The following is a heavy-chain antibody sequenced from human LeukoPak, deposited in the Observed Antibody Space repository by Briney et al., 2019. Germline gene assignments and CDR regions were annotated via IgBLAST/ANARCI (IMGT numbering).Heavy chain of an antibody. CDR2: INGDGSRK. V-gene: IGHV3-7*03. CDR3: AKMYDYDSSGIDY. Sequence: TGGSLRLSCAASGFTFSSYEMNWVRQAPGKGLEWVANINGDGSRKNYLDSVRGRFTISRDNTNNSVYLQMNSLRAEDTAVYYCAKMYDYDSSGIDYWGQGTLVTVSS. J-gene: IGHJ4*02. D-gene: IGHD3-22*01. CDR1: GFTFSSYE.